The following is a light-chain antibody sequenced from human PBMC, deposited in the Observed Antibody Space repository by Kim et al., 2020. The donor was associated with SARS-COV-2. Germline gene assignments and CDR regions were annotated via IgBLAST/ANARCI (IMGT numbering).Light chain of an antibody. CDR1: QSVISTY. V-gene: IGKV3-20*01. J-gene: IGKJ1*01. CDR2: GAS. CDR3: RQYVTAPLT. Sequence: EIVLTQSPGTLSLSPGERVTLSCRASQSVISTYLAWYQQKPGQAPRLLISGASNRATGIPDRFSGTGSGTDSTLTIDRLEPEDFAVYYCRQYVTAPLTFGQGTKVDIK.